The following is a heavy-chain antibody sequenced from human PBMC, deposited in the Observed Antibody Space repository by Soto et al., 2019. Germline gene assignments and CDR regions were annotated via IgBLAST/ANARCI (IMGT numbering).Heavy chain of an antibody. CDR2: IYHSGST. CDR3: ARDSSVAAAGPYYYYGMDV. Sequence: SETLSLTCAVSGRSLSSSNWWIWVPQPPGQGLEWIGEIYHSGSTNYNPSLKSRVTISVDKSKNQFSLKLSSVTAADTAVYYCARDSSVAAAGPYYYYGMDVWGQGTTVTVSS. D-gene: IGHD6-13*01. J-gene: IGHJ6*02. CDR1: GRSLSSSNW. V-gene: IGHV4-4*02.